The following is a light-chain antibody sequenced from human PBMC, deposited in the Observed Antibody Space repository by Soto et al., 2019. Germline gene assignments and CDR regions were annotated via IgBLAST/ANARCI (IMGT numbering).Light chain of an antibody. CDR1: QSISSW. J-gene: IGKJ2*01. Sequence: DIQMTQSPSTLPASLGDTVTITCRASQSISSWLAWYQQKPGKAPKVLIYKASSLESGVPSRFSGSGSGTEFTLTISSLQPDDFATYYCQQYKSFPYTFGQGTKLEIK. V-gene: IGKV1-5*03. CDR3: QQYKSFPYT. CDR2: KAS.